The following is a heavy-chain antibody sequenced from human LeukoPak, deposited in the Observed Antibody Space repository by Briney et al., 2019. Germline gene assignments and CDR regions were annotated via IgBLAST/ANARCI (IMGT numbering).Heavy chain of an antibody. V-gene: IGHV3-53*05. CDR1: GFTVSSDY. CDR2: IYSGGST. Sequence: GGSLRLSCAASGFTVSSDYMSWVRQAPGKGLEWVSVIYSGGSTYYADSVKGRFTISRDKSKNTVYLQMNSLRFEDTAMYYCARNGFAPWGQGTLVTVSS. CDR3: ARNGFAP. J-gene: IGHJ5*02.